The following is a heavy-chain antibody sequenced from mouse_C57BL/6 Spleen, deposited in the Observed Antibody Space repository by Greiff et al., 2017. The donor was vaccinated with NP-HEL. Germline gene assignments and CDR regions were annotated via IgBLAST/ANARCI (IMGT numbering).Heavy chain of an antibody. CDR3: ARYGSKFPIFDY. J-gene: IGHJ2*01. Sequence: VQLQQSGPELVKPGASVKISCKASGYSFTGYYMNWVKQSPEKSLEWIGEINPSTGGTTYNQKFKAKATLTVDKSSSTAYMQLKSLTSEDSAVYYCARYGSKFPIFDYWGQGTTLTVSS. CDR1: GYSFTGYY. CDR2: INPSTGGT. V-gene: IGHV1-42*01. D-gene: IGHD1-1*01.